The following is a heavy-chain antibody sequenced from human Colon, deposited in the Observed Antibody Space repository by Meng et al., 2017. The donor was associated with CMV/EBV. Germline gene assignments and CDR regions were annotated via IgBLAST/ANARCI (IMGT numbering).Heavy chain of an antibody. CDR2: IYYGGST. CDR1: SGSISSSGDY. Sequence: SETLSLTCTVSSGSISSSGDYWVWIRQPPGRGLDWIGSIYYGGSTYYNPSLKSRVTISVDTSKNFFSLKLRYVTAADTAVYYCARRGFTSRPLWGQGTLVTVSS. CDR3: ARRGFTSRPL. V-gene: IGHV4-39*02. J-gene: IGHJ4*02. D-gene: IGHD6-6*01.